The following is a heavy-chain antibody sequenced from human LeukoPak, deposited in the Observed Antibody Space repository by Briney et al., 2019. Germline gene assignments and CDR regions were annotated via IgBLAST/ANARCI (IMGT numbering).Heavy chain of an antibody. CDR1: EFTFSSSS. V-gene: IGHV3-21*01. CDR2: ISSSSSYI. CDR3: ARVWRGAFDI. Sequence: PGGSLRLSCAASEFTFSSSSMNWVRQAPGKGREGVSSISSSSSYIYYADSVKGRFTISRDNAKNSLYLQMNSLRAEDTAVYYCARVWRGAFDIWGQGTMVTVSS. D-gene: IGHD3-10*01. J-gene: IGHJ3*02.